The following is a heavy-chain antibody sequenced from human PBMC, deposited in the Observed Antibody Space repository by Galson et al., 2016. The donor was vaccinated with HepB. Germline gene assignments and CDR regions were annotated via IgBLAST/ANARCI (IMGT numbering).Heavy chain of an antibody. CDR3: TRDLAYSGYGNY. Sequence: SLRLSCAASGFSFSRRAMNWVRQAPGKGLEWVSSISGSGDITYSADSVKGRFTISRDNSKSTLYLQMNSLKTEDTAVYYCTRDLAYSGYGNYWGQGTLVTVSS. D-gene: IGHD5-12*01. CDR2: ISGSGDIT. V-gene: IGHV3-23*01. J-gene: IGHJ4*02. CDR1: GFSFSRRA.